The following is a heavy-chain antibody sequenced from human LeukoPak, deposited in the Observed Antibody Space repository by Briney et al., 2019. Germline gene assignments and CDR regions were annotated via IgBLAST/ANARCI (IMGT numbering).Heavy chain of an antibody. CDR3: ATNQIMIRGYYFDY. Sequence: TGGSLRLSCAASGFTFRSYGMHWVRQAPGKGLEWVAVIWYDGSQKYYPDSVKGRFTISRDNSKNTLFLQMNSLRAEDTAVYYCATNQIMIRGYYFDYWGQGTLVTVSS. CDR2: IWYDGSQK. CDR1: GFTFRSYG. D-gene: IGHD3-10*01. J-gene: IGHJ4*02. V-gene: IGHV3-33*01.